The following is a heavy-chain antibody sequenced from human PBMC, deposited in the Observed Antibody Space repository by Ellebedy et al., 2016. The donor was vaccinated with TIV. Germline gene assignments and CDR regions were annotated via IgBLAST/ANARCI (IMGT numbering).Heavy chain of an antibody. CDR3: ARLTGVVTPGNWFDP. Sequence: SVKVSCXASGGTFSSYAISWVRQAPGQGLEWMGGIIPIFGTANYAQKFQGRVTITADESTSTAYMELSSLRSEDTAVYYCARLTGVVTPGNWFDPWGQGTLVTVSS. J-gene: IGHJ5*02. D-gene: IGHD3-3*01. CDR2: IIPIFGTA. V-gene: IGHV1-69*13. CDR1: GGTFSSYA.